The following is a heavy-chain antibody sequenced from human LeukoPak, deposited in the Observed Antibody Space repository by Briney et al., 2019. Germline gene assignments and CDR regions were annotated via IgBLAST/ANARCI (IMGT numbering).Heavy chain of an antibody. CDR1: GGTFSSYA. J-gene: IGHJ4*02. CDR2: IIPIFGTA. D-gene: IGHD4-23*01. V-gene: IGHV1-69*13. CDR3: ARFGRDYGSNSGHFDY. Sequence: ASVKVSCKASGGTFSSYAISWVRQAPGQGLEWMGGIIPIFGTANYAQKFQGRVTITADESTSTAYMELSSLRSEDTAVYYCARFGRDYGSNSGHFDYWGQGTLVTVSS.